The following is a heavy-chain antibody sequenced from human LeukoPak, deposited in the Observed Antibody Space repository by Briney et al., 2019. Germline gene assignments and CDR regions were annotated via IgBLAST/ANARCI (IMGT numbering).Heavy chain of an antibody. CDR2: IWYDGSNK. V-gene: IGHV3-33*01. Sequence: QPGRSLRLSCAASGFTFSSYGMHWVRQAPGKGLEWVAVIWYDGSNKYYADSVKGRFTISRDNSKNTLYLQMNSLRAEDTAVYYCARGQVESDYYDGEAPRGFDYWGQGTLVTVSS. CDR3: ARGQVESDYYDGEAPRGFDY. D-gene: IGHD3-22*01. CDR1: GFTFSSYG. J-gene: IGHJ4*02.